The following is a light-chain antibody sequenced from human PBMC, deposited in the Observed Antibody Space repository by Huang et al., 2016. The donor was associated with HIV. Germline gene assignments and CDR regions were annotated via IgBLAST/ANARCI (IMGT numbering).Light chain of an antibody. Sequence: EIEMTQSPATLSVSPGERATLSCRASNSVDSDLAWYQQKPGHAPRLLIYDASTRATGISAKFNGTGSGTEFSLSITNLQSEDFAVYYCQQYNDWPPLTFGGGTKVEI. V-gene: IGKV3-15*01. CDR1: NSVDSD. CDR2: DAS. J-gene: IGKJ4*01. CDR3: QQYNDWPPLT.